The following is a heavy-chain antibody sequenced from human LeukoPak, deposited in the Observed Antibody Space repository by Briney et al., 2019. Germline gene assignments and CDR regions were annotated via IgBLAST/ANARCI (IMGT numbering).Heavy chain of an antibody. CDR3: ARHSDSSGYYFDY. V-gene: IGHV4-34*01. J-gene: IGHJ4*02. CDR1: GGSFSGYY. D-gene: IGHD3-22*01. Sequence: PSETLSLTCAVYGGSFSGYYWSWIRQPPGKGLEWIGEINHSGSTNYNPSLKSRVTISVDTSKNQFSLKLSSVTAADTAVYYCARHSDSSGYYFDYWGQGTLVTVSS. CDR2: INHSGST.